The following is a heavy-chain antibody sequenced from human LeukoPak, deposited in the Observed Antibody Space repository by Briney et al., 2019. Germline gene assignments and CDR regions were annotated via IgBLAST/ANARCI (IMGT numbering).Heavy chain of an antibody. D-gene: IGHD3-22*01. Sequence: SETLSLTCTVSGGSISNNTYYWDWIRQPPGKGLECIGSIYYGGSTYYNPSLKSRVIISVDTSKNQFSLKLSSVTAADTAVYYCARAYYYASSAFDIWGQGTMVTVSS. CDR1: GGSISNNTYY. CDR2: IYYGGST. CDR3: ARAYYYASSAFDI. V-gene: IGHV4-39*01. J-gene: IGHJ3*02.